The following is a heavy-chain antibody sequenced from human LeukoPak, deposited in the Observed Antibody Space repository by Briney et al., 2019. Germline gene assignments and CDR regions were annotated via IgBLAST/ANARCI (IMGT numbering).Heavy chain of an antibody. CDR2: IYYSGST. D-gene: IGHD4-17*01. J-gene: IGHJ4*02. CDR1: GGSISSGGYY. Sequence: PSETLSLTCTVSGGSISSGGYYWSWIRQHPGKGLEWIGYIYYSGSTYYNPSLKSRVSISADTSKNQFSLKLSSVTAADMAVYYCARDSQRPTGFDYWGQGTLVTVSS. V-gene: IGHV4-31*03. CDR3: ARDSQRPTGFDY.